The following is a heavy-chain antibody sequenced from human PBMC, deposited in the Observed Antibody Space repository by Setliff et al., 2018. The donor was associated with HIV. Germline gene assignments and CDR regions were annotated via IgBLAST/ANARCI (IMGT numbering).Heavy chain of an antibody. CDR3: ASGMRWDTAMGDAFDI. V-gene: IGHV1-2*02. J-gene: IGHJ3*02. CDR1: GYAFATYD. D-gene: IGHD5-18*01. CDR2: MNPYSGGT. Sequence: ASVKVSCKPSGYAFATYDINWVRQAAGQGLEWMGWMNPYSGGTKYAQKFQGRVTMTRDTSISTAYMELRSLKSDDTAIYFCASGMRWDTAMGDAFDIWGQGTMVTVSS.